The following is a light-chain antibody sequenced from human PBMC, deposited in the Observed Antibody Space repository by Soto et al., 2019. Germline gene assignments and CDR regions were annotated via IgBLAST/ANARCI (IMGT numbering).Light chain of an antibody. CDR3: QQYYCSPLT. J-gene: IGKJ4*01. Sequence: DIVMTQSPDSLAVSLGERATINCKSSQSVLSSSNNRNYLAWYQQKPGQPPKLLIFWASTRESGVPDRFSGSGSGTDFTLTISSLQAEDVAVYYCQQYYCSPLTFGGGTKVDIK. CDR2: WAS. V-gene: IGKV4-1*01. CDR1: QSVLSSSNNRNY.